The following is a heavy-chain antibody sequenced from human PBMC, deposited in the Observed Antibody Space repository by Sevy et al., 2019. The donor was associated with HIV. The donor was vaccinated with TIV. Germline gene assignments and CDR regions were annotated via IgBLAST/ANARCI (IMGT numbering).Heavy chain of an antibody. J-gene: IGHJ3*02. CDR3: ARTPTPTYSSGWYVADAFDI. CDR2: IYPGDSDT. Sequence: GESLKISCKGSGYSFTSYWIGWVRQMPGKGLEWMGIIYPGDSDTRYSPAFQGQVTISADKSISTAYLQWSSLKASDTAMYYCARTPTPTYSSGWYVADAFDIWGQGTMVTVSS. V-gene: IGHV5-51*01. CDR1: GYSFTSYW. D-gene: IGHD6-19*01.